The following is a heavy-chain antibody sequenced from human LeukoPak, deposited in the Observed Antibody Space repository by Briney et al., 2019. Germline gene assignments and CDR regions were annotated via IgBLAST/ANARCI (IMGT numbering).Heavy chain of an antibody. CDR2: IYYNEST. CDR3: ARVKQGTAMVDY. CDR1: GGSISDFY. Sequence: SETLSLTCTVSGGSISDFYWSWIRQPPGKALEWIRYIYYNESTTYNPSLNSRVTMAVDTSKNQFSLKLSSVTAADSAVYYCARVKQGTAMVDYWGPGTLVTVSS. D-gene: IGHD5-18*01. J-gene: IGHJ4*02. V-gene: IGHV4-59*01.